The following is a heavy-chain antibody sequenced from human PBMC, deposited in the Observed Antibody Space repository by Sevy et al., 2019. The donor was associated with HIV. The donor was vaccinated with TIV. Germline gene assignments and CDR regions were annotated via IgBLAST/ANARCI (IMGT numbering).Heavy chain of an antibody. V-gene: IGHV3-23*01. CDR2: ISGSGGST. D-gene: IGHD5-12*01. J-gene: IGHJ4*02. CDR3: ARRSWHEGHYFDY. Sequence: GGSLRLSCAASGFTFSSYAMSWVRQAPGKGLEWVSAISGSGGSTYYGDSVKGRFTISRDNSKNTLYLQMNSLRAEDMDVYDCARRSWHEGHYFDYWGQRTLVTVSS. CDR1: GFTFSSYA.